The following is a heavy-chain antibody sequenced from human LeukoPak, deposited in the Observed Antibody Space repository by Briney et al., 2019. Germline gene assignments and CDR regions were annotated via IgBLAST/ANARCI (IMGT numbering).Heavy chain of an antibody. CDR3: VREVTMVRGVITFYHYNGMDV. CDR2: ISAYNGYT. J-gene: IGHJ6*02. D-gene: IGHD3-10*01. V-gene: IGHV1-18*01. Sequence: ASVKVSCKASGYTFTSYGISWVRQAPGQGLEWMGWISAYNGYTNYAQNFQGRVTMTTDASTSTAYMELRSLRSDDTAVYYCVREVTMVRGVITFYHYNGMDVWGQGTAVTVSS. CDR1: GYTFTSYG.